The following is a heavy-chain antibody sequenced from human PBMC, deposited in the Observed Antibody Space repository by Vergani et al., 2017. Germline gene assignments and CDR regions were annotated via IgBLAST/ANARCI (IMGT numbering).Heavy chain of an antibody. V-gene: IGHV3-21*01. CDR1: GFTFSSYS. J-gene: IGHJ4*02. CDR2: ISSSSSYI. Sequence: EVQLVESGGGLVKPGGSLRLSCAASGFTFSSYSMNWVRQVPGKWLEWVSSISSSSSYIYYADSVKGRFTISRDNAKNSLYLQMNSLRAEDTAVYYCARASSWYTFGFDYWGQGTLVTVSS. D-gene: IGHD6-13*01. CDR3: ARASSWYTFGFDY.